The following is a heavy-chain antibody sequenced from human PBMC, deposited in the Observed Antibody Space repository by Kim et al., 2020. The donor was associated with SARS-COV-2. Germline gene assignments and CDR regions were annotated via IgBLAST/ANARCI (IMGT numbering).Heavy chain of an antibody. J-gene: IGHJ2*01. D-gene: IGHD6-13*01. CDR3: ASGIAAYLS. CDR2: VTT. Sequence: VTTYYNPSPKRRVTLSVDTSKNQFSLKLSSVTAADTAVYYCASGIAAYLSWGRGTLVTVSS. V-gene: IGHV4-39*01.